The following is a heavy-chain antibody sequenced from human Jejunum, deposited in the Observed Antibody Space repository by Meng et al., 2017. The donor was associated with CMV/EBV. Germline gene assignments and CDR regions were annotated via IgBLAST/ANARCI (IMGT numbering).Heavy chain of an antibody. V-gene: IGHV3-30*02. D-gene: IGHD3-16*01. CDR1: GLTFNTYG. J-gene: IGHJ4*02. CDR2: IRTDGSDK. Sequence: QVQLVESGGGVVQPGESCKLSCAATGLTFNTYGMHWLRQAPGKGLEWVAFIRTDGSDKYYIGSVKGRFIVSRDNSKNTLYLQMNSLRVEDTGIYYCARDFNWGWDHWGQGTLVTVSS. CDR3: ARDFNWGWDH.